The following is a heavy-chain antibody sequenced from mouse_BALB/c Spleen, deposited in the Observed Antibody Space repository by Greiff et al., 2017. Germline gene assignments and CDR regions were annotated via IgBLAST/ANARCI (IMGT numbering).Heavy chain of an antibody. J-gene: IGHJ4*01. CDR3: TRLWTRAMDY. Sequence: EVKLVESGGGLVQPGGSMKLSCVASGFTFSNYWMNWVRQSPEKGLEWVAEIRLKSNNYATHYAESVKGRFTISRDDSKSSVYLQMNNLRAEDTGIYYCTRLWTRAMDYWGQGTSVTVSS. D-gene: IGHD1-1*02. CDR1: GFTFSNYW. V-gene: IGHV6-6*02. CDR2: IRLKSNNYAT.